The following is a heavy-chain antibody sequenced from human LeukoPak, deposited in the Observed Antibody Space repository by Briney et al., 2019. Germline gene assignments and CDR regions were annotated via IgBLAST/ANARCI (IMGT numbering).Heavy chain of an antibody. Sequence: PGGSLRLSCVASGFTFGHYAMHWVRQAPGKGLEWVSGIVGSGGSTYYADSVKGRFTISRDNSKNTLYLQMNSLRAEDTAVYYCAKDRYNFDYWGQGTLVTVSS. J-gene: IGHJ4*02. CDR3: AKDRYNFDY. CDR2: IVGSGGST. CDR1: GFTFGHYA. V-gene: IGHV3-23*01. D-gene: IGHD5-18*01.